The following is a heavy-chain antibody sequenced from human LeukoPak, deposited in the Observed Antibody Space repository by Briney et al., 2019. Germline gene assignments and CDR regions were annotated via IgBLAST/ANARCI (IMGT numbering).Heavy chain of an antibody. CDR3: LLSNLHYYYYYMDV. CDR2: IRSKANSYAT. J-gene: IGHJ6*03. CDR1: GFTFSGSA. V-gene: IGHV3-73*01. Sequence: PGGSLKLSCAASGFTFSGSAMHWVRQASGKGLEWVGRIRSKANSYATAYAASVEGRFTISRDDSKNTAYLQMNSLKTEDTAVYYCLLSNLHYYYYYMDVWGKGTTVTVSS.